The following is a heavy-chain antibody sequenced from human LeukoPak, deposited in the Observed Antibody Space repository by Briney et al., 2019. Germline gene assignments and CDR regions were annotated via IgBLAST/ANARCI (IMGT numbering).Heavy chain of an antibody. CDR1: GFTFDDYS. CDR3: AKDIFELGDSSSWYYFDY. Sequence: GGSLRLSCAASGFTFDDYSMNWVRQAPGKGLEWVSLISWDGGSTYYADFVKGRFTISRDNSKNSLYLQMNSLRAEDTAVYYCAKDIFELGDSSSWYYFDYWGQGTLVTVSS. J-gene: IGHJ4*02. D-gene: IGHD6-13*01. CDR2: ISWDGGST. V-gene: IGHV3-43*01.